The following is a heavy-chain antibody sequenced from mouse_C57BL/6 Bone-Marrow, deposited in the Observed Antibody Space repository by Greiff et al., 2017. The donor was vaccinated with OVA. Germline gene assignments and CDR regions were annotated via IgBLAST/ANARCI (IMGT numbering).Heavy chain of an antibody. D-gene: IGHD1-1*01. V-gene: IGHV1-75*01. J-gene: IGHJ1*03. Sequence: QVQLQQSGPELVKPGASVKISCKASGYTFTDYYINWVKQRPGQGLEWIGWIFPGSGSTYYNEKFKGKATLTVDKSSSTAYMLLSSLTSEDSAVYFCARPYYYGSSYNWYFDVWGTGTTVTVSS. CDR3: ARPYYYGSSYNWYFDV. CDR2: IFPGSGST. CDR1: GYTFTDYY.